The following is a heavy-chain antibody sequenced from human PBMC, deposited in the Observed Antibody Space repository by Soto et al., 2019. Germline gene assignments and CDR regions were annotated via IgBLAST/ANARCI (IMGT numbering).Heavy chain of an antibody. D-gene: IGHD5-18*01. CDR3: ARDSYSYGFDY. V-gene: IGHV3-33*01. J-gene: IGHJ4*02. Sequence: ESGGGVVQPGRSLRLSCAASGFTFSSYGMHWVRQAPGKGLEWVAVIWYDGSNKYYADSVKGRFTISRDNSKNTLYLQMNSLRAEDTAVYYCARDSYSYGFDYWGQGTLVTVSS. CDR1: GFTFSSYG. CDR2: IWYDGSNK.